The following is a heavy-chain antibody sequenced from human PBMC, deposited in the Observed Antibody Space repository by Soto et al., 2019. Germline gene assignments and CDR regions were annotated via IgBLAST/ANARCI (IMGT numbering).Heavy chain of an antibody. Sequence: GASVKVSCKASGYTFTSYAIGWVRQAPGQGLEWMGWISAYNGNTNYAQKLQGRVTMTTDTSTSTAYMELRNLRSDDTAVYYCARSRRHMTVVVIGLDPWGQGPLVTVSS. CDR2: ISAYNGNT. CDR3: ARSRRHMTVVVIGLDP. J-gene: IGHJ5*02. CDR1: GYTFTSYA. D-gene: IGHD3-22*01. V-gene: IGHV1-18*01.